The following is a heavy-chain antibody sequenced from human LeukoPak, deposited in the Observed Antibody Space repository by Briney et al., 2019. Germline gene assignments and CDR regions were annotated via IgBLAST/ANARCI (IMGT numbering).Heavy chain of an antibody. CDR1: GYTFTGYY. J-gene: IGHJ5*02. CDR2: INTNTGNP. V-gene: IGHV7-4-1*02. Sequence: ASVKVSCKASGYTFTGYYMHWVRQAPGQGLEWMGWINTNTGNPTYAQGFTGRFVFSLDTSVSTAYLQISSLKAEDTAVYYCAREGAVNWFDPWGQGTLVTVSS. D-gene: IGHD6-19*01. CDR3: AREGAVNWFDP.